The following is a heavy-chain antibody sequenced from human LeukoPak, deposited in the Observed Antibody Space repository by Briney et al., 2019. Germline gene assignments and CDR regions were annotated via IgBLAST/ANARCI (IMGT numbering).Heavy chain of an antibody. CDR2: IYFSGST. CDR3: ARVPPDYGDYVRAFDI. CDR1: GVSISSAGY. J-gene: IGHJ3*02. Sequence: PSETLSLTCTVSGVSISSAGYWSWIRQYPGKGLEWIGYIYFSGSTYYNPSLKSRVTISVDTSKNHFSLKLSPVSAADTAVYYCARVPPDYGDYVRAFDIWGQGTKVTVSS. D-gene: IGHD4-17*01. V-gene: IGHV4-31*03.